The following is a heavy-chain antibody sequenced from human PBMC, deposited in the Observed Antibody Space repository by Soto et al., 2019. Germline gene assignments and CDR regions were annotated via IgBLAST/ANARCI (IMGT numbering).Heavy chain of an antibody. Sequence: SVKVSCKTSGGTFSSYDICWVRQARGQGLEWMGGIIPIFGTANYAQKFQGRVTITADESTSTAYMELSSLRSEDTAVYYCARALGPFDYWGQGTQVTVSS. CDR2: IIPIFGTA. CDR1: GGTFSSYD. V-gene: IGHV1-69*13. D-gene: IGHD1-26*01. CDR3: ARALGPFDY. J-gene: IGHJ4*02.